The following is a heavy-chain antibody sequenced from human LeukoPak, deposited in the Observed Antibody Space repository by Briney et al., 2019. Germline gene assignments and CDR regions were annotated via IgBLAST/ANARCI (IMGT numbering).Heavy chain of an antibody. Sequence: GSLRLSCAASGFIFDDYAMHWVRQPAGKGLEWIGRIYTSGSTNYNPSLKSRVTMSVDTSKNQFSLKLSSVTAADTAVYYCARDIHLHCSSTSCYYFDYWGQGTLVTVSS. CDR1: GFIFDDYA. CDR2: IYTSGST. V-gene: IGHV4-4*07. D-gene: IGHD2-2*01. CDR3: ARDIHLHCSSTSCYYFDY. J-gene: IGHJ4*02.